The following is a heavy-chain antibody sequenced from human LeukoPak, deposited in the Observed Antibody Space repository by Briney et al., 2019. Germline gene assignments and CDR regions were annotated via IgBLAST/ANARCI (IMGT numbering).Heavy chain of an antibody. J-gene: IGHJ4*02. D-gene: IGHD1-26*01. CDR1: GYTFTSYG. Sequence: ASVKVSCKASGYTFTSYGISWVRQAPGQGLEWMGWISAYNGNTNYAQKLQGRVTMTTDTSTSTAYMELRSLRSDDTAVYYCARVPLIVGATTPFDYWGQGTLVTVSS. V-gene: IGHV1-18*01. CDR2: ISAYNGNT. CDR3: ARVPLIVGATTPFDY.